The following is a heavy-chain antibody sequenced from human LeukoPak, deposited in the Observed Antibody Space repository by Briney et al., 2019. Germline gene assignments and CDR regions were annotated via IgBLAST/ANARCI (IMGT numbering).Heavy chain of an antibody. CDR1: GFTFSSYA. J-gene: IGHJ4*02. V-gene: IGHV3-23*01. Sequence: GGSLRLSCAASGFTFSSYAMSWVRQAPGKGLEWVSAIRGSGGSTYYADSVKGRFTISRDNSKNTLYLQMNSLRAEDTAVYYCAKDLDSSSSPGIFNYWGQGTLVTVSS. CDR3: AKDLDSSSSPGIFNY. D-gene: IGHD6-6*01. CDR2: IRGSGGST.